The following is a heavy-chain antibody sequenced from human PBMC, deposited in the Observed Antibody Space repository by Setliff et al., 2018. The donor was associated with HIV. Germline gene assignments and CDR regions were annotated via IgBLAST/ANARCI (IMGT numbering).Heavy chain of an antibody. J-gene: IGHJ4*02. D-gene: IGHD4-17*01. V-gene: IGHV4-39*07. CDR1: GGSISSSSYY. Sequence: SETLSLTCNVSGGSISSSSYYWGWIRQSPGKGLEWIGSFHHSGSTSYNPSLRSRLTISVDTSKNQFSLKLSSVTAADTAVYYCARDYSPATVTTFDYWGQGTLVTVSS. CDR3: ARDYSPATVTTFDY. CDR2: FHHSGST.